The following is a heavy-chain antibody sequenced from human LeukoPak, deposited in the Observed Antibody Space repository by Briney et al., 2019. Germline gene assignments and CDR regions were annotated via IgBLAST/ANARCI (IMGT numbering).Heavy chain of an antibody. CDR3: ARDFPRGHQYYDFWSGRCWAFDI. CDR2: ISSSSSYI. V-gene: IGHV3-21*01. J-gene: IGHJ3*02. D-gene: IGHD3-3*01. Sequence: PGGSLRLSCAASGFTFSSYSMNWVRQAPGKGLEWVSSISSSSSYIYYADSVKGRFTISRDNAKNSLYLQMNSLRAEDTAVYYCARDFPRGHQYYDFWSGRCWAFDIWGQGTMVTVSS. CDR1: GFTFSSYS.